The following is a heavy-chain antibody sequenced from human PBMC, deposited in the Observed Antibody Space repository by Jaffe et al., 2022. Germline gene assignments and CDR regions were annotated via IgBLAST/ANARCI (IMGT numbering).Heavy chain of an antibody. CDR2: ISYDVSNK. CDR1: GFTFSSYG. CDR3: AKDQGGDYGDLTDD. D-gene: IGHD4-17*01. J-gene: IGHJ4*02. V-gene: IGHV3-30*18. Sequence: QVQLVESGGGVVQPGRSLRLSCAASGFTFSSYGMHWVRQAPGKGLEWVAVISYDVSNKYYADSVKGRFTISRDNSKNTLYLQMNSLRAEDTAVYYCAKDQGGDYGDLTDDWGQGTLVTVSS.